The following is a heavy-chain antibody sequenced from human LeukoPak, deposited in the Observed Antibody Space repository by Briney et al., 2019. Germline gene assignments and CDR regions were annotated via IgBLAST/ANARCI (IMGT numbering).Heavy chain of an antibody. Sequence: GGSLRLSCAASGFTFSSYAMHWVRRAPGKGLEWVAVISYDGSNKYYADSVKGRFTISRDNSKNTLYLQMNSLRAEDTAVYYCAREGVGAFFDYWGQGTLVTVSS. CDR3: AREGVGAFFDY. CDR2: ISYDGSNK. D-gene: IGHD3-10*01. CDR1: GFTFSSYA. V-gene: IGHV3-30-3*01. J-gene: IGHJ4*02.